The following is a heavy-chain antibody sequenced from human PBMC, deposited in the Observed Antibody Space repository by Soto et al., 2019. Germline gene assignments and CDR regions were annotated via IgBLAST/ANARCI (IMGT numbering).Heavy chain of an antibody. D-gene: IGHD1-26*01. CDR2: ISTYNGNT. Sequence: QVQLVQSGAEVKKPGASVKVSCKASGYTFITYGISWVRQAPGQGLEWMGWISTYNGNTNYAQKFQGRVTMTTDTSTTTAYMELRSLRSDDTAVYYCVRDSRVGRSEIDYWGQGTLVTVSS. CDR3: VRDSRVGRSEIDY. J-gene: IGHJ4*02. CDR1: GYTFITYG. V-gene: IGHV1-18*01.